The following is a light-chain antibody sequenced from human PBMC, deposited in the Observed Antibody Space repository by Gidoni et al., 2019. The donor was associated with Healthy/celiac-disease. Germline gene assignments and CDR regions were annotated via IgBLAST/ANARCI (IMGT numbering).Light chain of an antibody. CDR2: GKN. CDR1: SLRSYY. V-gene: IGLV3-19*01. J-gene: IGLJ2*01. Sequence: SSELTQDPAVSVALGQTVRITCQGDSLRSYYASWYQQKPGQAPVLVIYGKNNRPSGIPDRFSGSSSGNTASLTITGAQAEDEADYDCTSRDSSGNHLHVVFGGGTKRTVL. CDR3: TSRDSSGNHLHVV.